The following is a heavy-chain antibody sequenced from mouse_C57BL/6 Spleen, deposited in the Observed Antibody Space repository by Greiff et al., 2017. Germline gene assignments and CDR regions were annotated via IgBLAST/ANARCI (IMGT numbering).Heavy chain of an antibody. D-gene: IGHD1-1*01. CDR3: ARSFETTVVAPFDY. Sequence: VQLQQSGAELVRPGTSVKVSCKASGYAFNNYLIEWVKQRPGQGLEWIGVINPGSGSTKYNQKFKGKATLTADKSSSTAYMQHSSLTSEDSAVYFCARSFETTVVAPFDYWGQGTTLTVSS. V-gene: IGHV1-54*01. CDR1: GYAFNNYL. CDR2: INPGSGST. J-gene: IGHJ2*01.